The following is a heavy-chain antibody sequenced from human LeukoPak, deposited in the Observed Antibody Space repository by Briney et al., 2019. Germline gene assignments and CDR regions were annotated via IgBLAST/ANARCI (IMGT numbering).Heavy chain of an antibody. CDR2: MSGVGGNT. CDR1: GFIFSSYA. J-gene: IGHJ4*02. V-gene: IGHV3-23*01. Sequence: GGSLRLSCAGSGFIFSSYAMSWVRQAPGKGLEWVSAMSGVGGNTFYTDSVRGRVTISRDNSKNTLYLQMNSLRSEDTAIYYCAKTSRWERDYFDYWGQGTLVTVSS. D-gene: IGHD5-24*01. CDR3: AKTSRWERDYFDY.